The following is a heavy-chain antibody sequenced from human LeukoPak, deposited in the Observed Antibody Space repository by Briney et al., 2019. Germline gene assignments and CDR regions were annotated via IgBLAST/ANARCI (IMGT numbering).Heavy chain of an antibody. V-gene: IGHV7-4-1*02. CDR2: IITDTGNP. Sequence: ASVKVSCKASGYTLTQHSMNWVRQAPGQGLEWMGWIITDTGNPTYAQGFTGRFVFSLDTSVSTAFLQISSLKAEDTAMYYCARDQGLAAAGTEFDYWGQGTLVTVSS. J-gene: IGHJ4*02. CDR3: ARDQGLAAAGTEFDY. D-gene: IGHD6-13*01. CDR1: GYTLTQHS.